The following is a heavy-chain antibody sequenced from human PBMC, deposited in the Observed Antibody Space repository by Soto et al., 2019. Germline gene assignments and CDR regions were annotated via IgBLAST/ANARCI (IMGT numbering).Heavy chain of an antibody. CDR1: GFTFSSYE. J-gene: IGHJ3*02. V-gene: IGHV3-48*03. Sequence: GGTLRLSCAASGFTFSSYEMNWVRQAPGKGLEWVSYISSSGSTIYYADSGKGRFTIPSDNAKNSMSLQMNSLRAEDTVVYYCASLSWNRRGITIFGTRTGKAFDIWGQGTMVTVSS. CDR3: ASLSWNRRGITIFGTRTGKAFDI. CDR2: ISSSGSTI. D-gene: IGHD3-3*01.